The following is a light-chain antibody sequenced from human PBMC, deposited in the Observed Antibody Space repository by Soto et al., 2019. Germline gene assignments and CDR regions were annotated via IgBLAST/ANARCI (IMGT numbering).Light chain of an antibody. J-gene: IGKJ1*01. CDR3: QQYHIYSGT. Sequence: DIQMTQSPSSLSASVGDRVTITCRAGQYIGRYLNWYQQKPGKAPKLLIYAASSLHSGVPSRFSGSGSGTEFTLTINSLQPDDFATYYCQQYHIYSGTFGQGTKV. CDR1: QYIGRY. V-gene: IGKV1-5*01. CDR2: AAS.